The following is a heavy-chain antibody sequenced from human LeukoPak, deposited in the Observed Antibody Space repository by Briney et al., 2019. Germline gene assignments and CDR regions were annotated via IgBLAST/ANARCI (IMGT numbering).Heavy chain of an antibody. V-gene: IGHV3-21*01. CDR3: ARDRDYYGSGGY. Sequence: GGSLRLSCAASGFTFSSYSMNWVRQAPGKGLEWVSSISSSSSYIYYADSVKGRFTISRDNAKNSLYLQMNSLRAEDTAVYYCARDRDYYGSGGYWGQGTLVTVSS. J-gene: IGHJ4*02. CDR1: GFTFSSYS. D-gene: IGHD3-10*01. CDR2: ISSSSSYI.